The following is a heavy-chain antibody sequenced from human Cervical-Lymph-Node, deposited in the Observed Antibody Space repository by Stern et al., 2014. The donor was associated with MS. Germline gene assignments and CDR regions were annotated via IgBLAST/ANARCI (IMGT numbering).Heavy chain of an antibody. Sequence: QVQLVQSGAEVKKPGASVKVSCKASGYTFTGYYMHWVRQAPGQGLEWMGRINANNGDTNYAQKIQGRVNMTTVTTISPAYIGLSRLRSDDTAVYYCASPLAPFNGYGDSQHWGQGTLVTVSS. D-gene: IGHD4-17*01. CDR2: INANNGDT. J-gene: IGHJ1*01. CDR3: ASPLAPFNGYGDSQH. V-gene: IGHV1-2*06. CDR1: GYTFTGYY.